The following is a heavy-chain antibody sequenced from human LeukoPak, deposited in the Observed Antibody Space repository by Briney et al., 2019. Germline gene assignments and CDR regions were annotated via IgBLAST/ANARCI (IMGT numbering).Heavy chain of an antibody. D-gene: IGHD5-18*01. J-gene: IGHJ6*03. CDR3: ARTTEGGYTYDYFYYYYMDV. V-gene: IGHV4-59*01. CDR1: GGSISGYY. CDR2: IYYSGSP. Sequence: SETLSLTCNVSGGSISGYYWSWIRQPPGKGLEWIGYIYYSGSPNYNPSLKSRVTISVDTSKNQFSLKLSSVTAADTAVYYCARTTEGGYTYDYFYYYYMDVWGKGTTVTISS.